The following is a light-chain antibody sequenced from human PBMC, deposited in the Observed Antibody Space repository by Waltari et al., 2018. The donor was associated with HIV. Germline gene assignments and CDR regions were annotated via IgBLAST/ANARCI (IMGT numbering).Light chain of an antibody. Sequence: EIVLTQAPGTLSLSPGERVTLSCRASQHIPNLCLAWYQQRPGQATRLLMKGVSSRAADIRDRFGGSGSGTDFTLTISRLEPEDFAVYYCQQYGFLPYTFGPGTKLEMK. CDR3: QQYGFLPYT. CDR1: QHIPNLC. CDR2: GVS. J-gene: IGKJ2*01. V-gene: IGKV3-20*01.